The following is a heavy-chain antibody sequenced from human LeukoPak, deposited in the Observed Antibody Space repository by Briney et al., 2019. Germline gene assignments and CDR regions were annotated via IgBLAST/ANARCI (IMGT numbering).Heavy chain of an antibody. CDR2: ISSSSSYI. V-gene: IGHV3-21*01. CDR3: ARDGGRGYYGSGSYPFDY. J-gene: IGHJ4*02. Sequence: GGSLRLSCAASGFTFSSYSMNWVRQAPGKGLEWVSSISSSSSYIYYADSVKGRFTISSDNAKNSLYLQMNSLRAEDTAVYYCARDGGRGYYGSGSYPFDYWGQGTLVTVSS. D-gene: IGHD3-10*01. CDR1: GFTFSSYS.